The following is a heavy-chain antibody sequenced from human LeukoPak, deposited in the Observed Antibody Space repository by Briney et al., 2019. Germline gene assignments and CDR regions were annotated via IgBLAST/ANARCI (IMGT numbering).Heavy chain of an antibody. CDR2: INPNSGGT. CDR3: ARDRGGLFCSGGSCYHYYYYMDV. J-gene: IGHJ6*03. Sequence: ASVKVSCKASGYTFTSYGISWVRQAPGQGLEWMGWINPNSGGTNYAQKFQGRVTMTRDTSISTAYMELSRLRSDDTAVYYCARDRGGLFCSGGSCYHYYYYMDVWGKGTTVTISS. D-gene: IGHD2-15*01. V-gene: IGHV1-2*02. CDR1: GYTFTSYG.